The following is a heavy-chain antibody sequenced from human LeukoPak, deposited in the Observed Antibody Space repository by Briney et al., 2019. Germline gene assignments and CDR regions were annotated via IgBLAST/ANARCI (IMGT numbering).Heavy chain of an antibody. Sequence: SETLSLTCAVYGGSFSGYYWSWIRQPPGKGLEWIGEINHSGSTNYNPSLKSRVTISVDTSKNQFSLKLSSVTAADTAVYYCARADFWSGYWFDPWGQGTLVTVSS. CDR3: ARADFWSGYWFDP. D-gene: IGHD3-3*01. CDR2: INHSGST. CDR1: GGSFSGYY. J-gene: IGHJ5*02. V-gene: IGHV4-34*01.